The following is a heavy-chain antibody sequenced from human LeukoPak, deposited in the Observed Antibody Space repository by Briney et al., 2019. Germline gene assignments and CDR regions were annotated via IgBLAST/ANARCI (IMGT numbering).Heavy chain of an antibody. J-gene: IGHJ4*02. D-gene: IGHD3-9*01. CDR2: ISYDGSNK. CDR3: ARDQMSYFDRSNPYY. V-gene: IGHV3-30*04. Sequence: GGALRLSFAAPGFPFSSYAMHWVRPAPGKGVGWGGVISYDGSNKYYADSVKGRFTISRDNSKNTLYLQMNSLRAEDTAVYYCARDQMSYFDRSNPYYWGQGTLVTVSS. CDR1: GFPFSSYA.